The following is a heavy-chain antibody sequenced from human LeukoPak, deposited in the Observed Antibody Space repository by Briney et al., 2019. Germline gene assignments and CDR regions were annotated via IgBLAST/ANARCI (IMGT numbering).Heavy chain of an antibody. CDR1: GFTFSSYA. D-gene: IGHD6-13*01. Sequence: GGSLKLSCAASGFTFSSYAMSWGRQAPGKGLEWVSAISGSGGSTYYADSVKGRFTISRDNSKNTLYPQMNSLRAEDTAVYYCAKSLAAAGDYYYGMDVWGQGTTVTVSS. CDR2: ISGSGGST. J-gene: IGHJ6*02. V-gene: IGHV3-23*01. CDR3: AKSLAAAGDYYYGMDV.